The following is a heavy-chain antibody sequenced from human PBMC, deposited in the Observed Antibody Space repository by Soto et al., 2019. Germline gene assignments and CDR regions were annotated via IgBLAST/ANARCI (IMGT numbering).Heavy chain of an antibody. CDR1: GYTFTGYY. CDR3: ARDLLAREGGFDY. J-gene: IGHJ4*02. V-gene: IGHV1-2*04. Sequence: QVPLVQSGAEVKKPGASVKVSCKASGYTFTGYYMHWVRQAPGQGLEWMGWINPNSGGTNYAQKFQGWVTMTRDTSISTAYMELSRLRSDDTAVYYCARDLLAREGGFDYWGQGTLVTVSS. D-gene: IGHD3-3*02. CDR2: INPNSGGT.